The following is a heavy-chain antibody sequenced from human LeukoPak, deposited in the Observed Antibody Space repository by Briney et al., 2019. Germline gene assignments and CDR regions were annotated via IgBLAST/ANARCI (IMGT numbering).Heavy chain of an antibody. CDR1: GGSFSDYY. CDR2: INHSGST. CDR3: ARELMSYYYYYYGMDV. J-gene: IGHJ6*02. D-gene: IGHD2-8*01. V-gene: IGHV4-34*01. Sequence: SATLSLTCAVYGGSFSDYYWSWIHQPPGKGLEWIGEINHSGSTNYNPSLKSRVTISVDTSKNQFSLKLSSVTAADTAVYYCARELMSYYYYYYGMDVWGQGTTVTVSS.